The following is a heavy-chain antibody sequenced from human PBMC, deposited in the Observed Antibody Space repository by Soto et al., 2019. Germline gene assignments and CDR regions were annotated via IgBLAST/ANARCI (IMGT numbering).Heavy chain of an antibody. CDR2: INPNSGGT. J-gene: IGHJ6*02. Sequence: QVQLVQSGAEVKKPGASVKVSCKASGYTFTGYYMHWVRQAPGQGLEWMGWINPNSGGTNYAQKFQGRVTMTRDTSISTAYMELSRLRSDDTAVYYCARERSPQVVAGYYYYGMDVWGQGTTVTVSS. CDR1: GYTFTGYY. D-gene: IGHD6-19*01. V-gene: IGHV1-2*02. CDR3: ARERSPQVVAGYYYYGMDV.